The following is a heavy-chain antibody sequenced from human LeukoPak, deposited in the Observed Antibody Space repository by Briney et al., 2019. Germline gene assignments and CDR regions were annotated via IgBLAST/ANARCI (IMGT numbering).Heavy chain of an antibody. V-gene: IGHV3-23*01. J-gene: IGHJ4*02. Sequence: SGGSLRLSCAASGFTFSSYAMNWVRQAPGKGLEWVSAISGSGDSTYYADSVKGRFTMSRDNSKNTLYLQMNSLRAEDTAVYYCAKPTFVVVTAIRGGPVDYWGQGTLVTVSS. CDR2: ISGSGDST. CDR3: AKPTFVVVTAIRGGPVDY. CDR1: GFTFSSYA. D-gene: IGHD2-21*02.